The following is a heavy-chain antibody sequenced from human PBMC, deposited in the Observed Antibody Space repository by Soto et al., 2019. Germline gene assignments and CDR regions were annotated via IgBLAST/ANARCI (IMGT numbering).Heavy chain of an antibody. J-gene: IGHJ4*02. D-gene: IGHD3-16*01. CDR2: ISVYNGNT. Sequence: QVQLVQSEGEVKKPGASVKVSCKASGYTFRSYGISWVRQAPGQGLEWMGWISVYNGNTNYAQKVQDRIIMTTDTSTSTAYMELRSLRSDDTDMYYCVRGTQLRLGESTDYWGQGTLITVSS. CDR3: VRGTQLRLGESTDY. CDR1: GYTFRSYG. V-gene: IGHV1-18*01.